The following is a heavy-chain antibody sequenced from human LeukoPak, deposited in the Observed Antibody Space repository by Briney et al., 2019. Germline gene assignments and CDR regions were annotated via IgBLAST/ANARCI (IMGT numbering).Heavy chain of an antibody. Sequence: GGSLRLSCAASGFTFSSYWMHWVRQAPGKGLVWVSRINSDGSSTSYADSVKGRFTISTDNAKNTLYLQMNSLRAEDTAVYYCARNVLPGYFDYWGQGTLVTVSS. CDR2: INSDGSST. CDR3: ARNVLPGYFDY. CDR1: GFTFSSYW. J-gene: IGHJ4*02. V-gene: IGHV3-74*01. D-gene: IGHD2-15*01.